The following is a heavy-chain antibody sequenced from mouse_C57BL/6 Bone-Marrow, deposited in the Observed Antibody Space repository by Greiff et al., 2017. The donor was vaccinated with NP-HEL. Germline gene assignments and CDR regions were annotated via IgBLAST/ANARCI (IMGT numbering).Heavy chain of an antibody. CDR1: GYTFTSYW. CDR2: IDPSDSYT. Sequence: QVQLQQPGAELVKPGASVKLSCKASGYTFTSYWMQWVKQRPGQGLEWIGEIDPSDSYTNYNQKFKGKATLTVDTSSSTAYMQLSSLTSEDSAVYYCARYTYGSSYAWFAYWGQGTLVTVSA. J-gene: IGHJ3*01. CDR3: ARYTYGSSYAWFAY. D-gene: IGHD1-1*01. V-gene: IGHV1-50*01.